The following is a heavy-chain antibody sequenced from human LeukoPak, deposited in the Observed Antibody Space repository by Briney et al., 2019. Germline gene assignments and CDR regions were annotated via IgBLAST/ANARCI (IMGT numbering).Heavy chain of an antibody. J-gene: IGHJ4*02. CDR2: IYSGGST. CDR3: AKDATTIFGVVMEYFDY. CDR1: GFTVSSNY. Sequence: GGSLRLSCAASGFTVSSNYMSWVRQAPGKGLEWVSVIYSGGSTYYADSVKGRFTISRDNSKNTLYLQMNSLRAEDTAVYYCAKDATTIFGVVMEYFDYWGQGTLVTVSS. V-gene: IGHV3-66*01. D-gene: IGHD3-3*01.